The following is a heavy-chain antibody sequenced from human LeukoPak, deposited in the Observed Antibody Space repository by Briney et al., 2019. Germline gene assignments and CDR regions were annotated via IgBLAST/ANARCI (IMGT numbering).Heavy chain of an antibody. CDR1: GYTLTELS. Sequence: GASVKVSCKGSGYTLTELSMHWVRQAPGKGLEWMGGFDPEDGETIYAQKFQGRVTMTEDTSTDTAYMELSSLRSEDTAVYYCATRVDSSGYYPPFDYWGQGTLVTVSS. V-gene: IGHV1-24*01. J-gene: IGHJ4*02. CDR3: ATRVDSSGYYPPFDY. D-gene: IGHD3-22*01. CDR2: FDPEDGET.